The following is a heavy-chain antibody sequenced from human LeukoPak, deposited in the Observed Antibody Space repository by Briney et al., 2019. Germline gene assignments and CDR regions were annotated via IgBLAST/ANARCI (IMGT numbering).Heavy chain of an antibody. V-gene: IGHV4-59*08. D-gene: IGHD1-14*01. CDR1: GGSINSYY. Sequence: SETLSLTCTVSGGSINSYYWSWIRQPPGKGLEWIGYIYYTGGETNYNPSLKSRLTISVDTSKNQFSLMLTSVTAADTAVYYYARQPGGTAAFDIWAKGTMVTVSS. CDR2: IYYTGGET. J-gene: IGHJ3*02. CDR3: ARQPGGTAAFDI.